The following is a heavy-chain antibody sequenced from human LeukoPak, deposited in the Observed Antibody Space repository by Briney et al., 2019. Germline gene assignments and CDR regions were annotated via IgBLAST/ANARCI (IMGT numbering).Heavy chain of an antibody. Sequence: PGGSLRLSCAASGFTVSSNYMSWVRQAPGKGLEWVSVIYSGGSTYYADSVKGRFTISRDNSKDTLYLQMNSLRAEDTAVYYCARGKAVAGTDTPYYFDYWGQGTLVTVSS. J-gene: IGHJ4*02. CDR1: GFTVSSNY. V-gene: IGHV3-53*01. CDR2: IYSGGST. D-gene: IGHD6-19*01. CDR3: ARGKAVAGTDTPYYFDY.